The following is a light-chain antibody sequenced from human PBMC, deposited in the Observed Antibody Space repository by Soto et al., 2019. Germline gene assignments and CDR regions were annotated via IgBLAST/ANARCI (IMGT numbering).Light chain of an antibody. CDR2: ANT. CDR1: SSNIGAGYD. Sequence: QSVLTQPPSVSGAPGQRVTISCTGSSSNIGAGYDVHWYQQLPGRAPKLLIYANTNRPSGVPDRFSGFKSGTSASLAITGLQAEDEADYYCLSFDSSLSVVFGGGTKLTVL. CDR3: LSFDSSLSVV. J-gene: IGLJ2*01. V-gene: IGLV1-40*01.